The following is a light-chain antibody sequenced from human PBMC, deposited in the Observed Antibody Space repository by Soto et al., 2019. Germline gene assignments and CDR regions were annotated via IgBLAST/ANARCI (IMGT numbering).Light chain of an antibody. Sequence: EMVMTQSPATLSVSPGERATLSCRASHRVSGYLAWYQQKPGQAPRLLIYGASTRATGVPARFSGSGSGTVFTLTISSLQSEDFAVYYCQQYNNWPLTFGGGTKVDIK. CDR2: GAS. V-gene: IGKV3-15*01. CDR3: QQYNNWPLT. CDR1: HRVSGY. J-gene: IGKJ4*01.